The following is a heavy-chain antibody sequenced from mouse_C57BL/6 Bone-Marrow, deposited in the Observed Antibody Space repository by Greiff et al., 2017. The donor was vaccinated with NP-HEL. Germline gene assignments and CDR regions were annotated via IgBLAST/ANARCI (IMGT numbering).Heavy chain of an antibody. CDR2: IDPEDGET. J-gene: IGHJ3*01. CDR3: AREDYDLSWFAY. Sequence: VQLQQSGAELVKPGASVKLSCTASGFNIKDYYMPWVKQRTEQGLEWIGRIDPEDGETKYAPKFQGKATITADTSSNTAYLQLSSLTSEDTAVYYCAREDYDLSWFAYWGQGTLVTVSA. V-gene: IGHV14-2*01. CDR1: GFNIKDYY. D-gene: IGHD2-4*01.